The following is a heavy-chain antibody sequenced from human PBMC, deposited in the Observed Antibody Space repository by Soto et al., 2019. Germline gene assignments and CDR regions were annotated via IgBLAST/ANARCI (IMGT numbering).Heavy chain of an antibody. CDR1: GGSISGYY. J-gene: IGHJ5*01. V-gene: IGHV4-59*01. CDR2: IFYSGST. D-gene: IGHD3-10*02. CDR3: ASMIGDPVLSFDS. Sequence: QVQLQESGPGLVKPSETLSLTCTVSGGSISGYYWGWIRQPPGKGLEWIGFIFYSGSTSYNPSLKSRVTISIDTSEYQFSLKLNSVTAADTAVYYCASMIGDPVLSFDSWGQGTLVAVSS.